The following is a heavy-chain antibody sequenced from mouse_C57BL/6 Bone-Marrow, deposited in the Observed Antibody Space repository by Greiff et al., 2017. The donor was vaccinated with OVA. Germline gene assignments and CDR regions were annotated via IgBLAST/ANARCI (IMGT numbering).Heavy chain of an antibody. CDR2: TFYSGIT. CDR3: ARGDYYGSSHAMDY. CDR1: GFSINSDCY. Sequence: EVQRVESGPSLVRPSQTLSLTCTVTGFSINSDCYWIWIRQFPGNKLEYIGYTFYSGITYYNPSLESRTYITRDTSKNQFSLKLSSVTTEDTATYYCARGDYYGSSHAMDYWGQGTSVTVSS. D-gene: IGHD1-1*01. J-gene: IGHJ4*01. V-gene: IGHV3-3*01.